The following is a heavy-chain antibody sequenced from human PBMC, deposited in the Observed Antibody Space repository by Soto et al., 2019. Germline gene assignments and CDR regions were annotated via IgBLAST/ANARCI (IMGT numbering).Heavy chain of an antibody. J-gene: IGHJ6*02. D-gene: IGHD3-16*01. V-gene: IGHV3-30*18. CDR2: ISFDGTDK. CDR3: VKERYALLWLEDYGMDV. CDR1: GFTFSSYG. Sequence: QVQLVESGGGVVQPGTSLRLSCAASGFTFSSYGINWVRQAPGKGLEWVALISFDGTDKYYADSVQGRFTVSRDNFRTMVYLQMDSLRTEDTAVYHCVKERYALLWLEDYGMDVWGQGTTVTVSS.